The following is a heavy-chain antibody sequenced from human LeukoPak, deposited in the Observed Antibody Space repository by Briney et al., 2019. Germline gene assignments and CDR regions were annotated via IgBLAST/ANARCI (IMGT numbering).Heavy chain of an antibody. V-gene: IGHV3-21*01. CDR3: GRAFPPLRTSSAGDL. CDR2: ISGRSCHV. J-gene: IGHJ1*01. CDR1: GFSFSDYD. D-gene: IGHD3-16*01. Sequence: TPGGSLRLSCSASGFSFSDYDMNWVRQAPGKGLEWVSAISGRSCHVYYGESVKGRFTISRDNAKNSLYLQLDSLGVEDTAVYYCGRAFPPLRTSSAGDLWGQGTLVTVSS.